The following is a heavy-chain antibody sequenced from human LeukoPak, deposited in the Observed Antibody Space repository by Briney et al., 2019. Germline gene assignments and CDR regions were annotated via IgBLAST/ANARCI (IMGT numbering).Heavy chain of an antibody. V-gene: IGHV4-4*07. CDR1: GGSISGYY. CDR3: ARDHNGGLDP. Sequence: SETLSLTCTISGGSISGYYWSWIRQPAGKGLEWIGRIFSRGTTNYNPSLKSRVTMSVDTSKNQFSLKLSSVTAADTAVYYCARDHNGGLDPWGQGTLVTVSS. D-gene: IGHD1-1*01. J-gene: IGHJ5*02. CDR2: IFSRGTT.